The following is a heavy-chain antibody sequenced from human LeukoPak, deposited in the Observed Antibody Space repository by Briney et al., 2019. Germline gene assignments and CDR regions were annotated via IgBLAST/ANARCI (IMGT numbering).Heavy chain of an antibody. CDR2: IYTGGST. J-gene: IGHJ6*02. CDR1: GFTVSSNY. V-gene: IGHV3-66*01. CDR3: AKYFYSNYYYGVDV. Sequence: GGSLRLSCAASGFTVSSNYMSWVRQAPGKGLEWVSVIYTGGSTYFTDSVNGRFTISRDNSKNTLYLQMNSLRAEDTAVYYCAKYFYSNYYYGVDVWGQGTTVTVSS. D-gene: IGHD3-9*01.